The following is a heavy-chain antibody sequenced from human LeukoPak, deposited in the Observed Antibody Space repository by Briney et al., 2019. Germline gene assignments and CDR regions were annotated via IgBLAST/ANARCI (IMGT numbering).Heavy chain of an antibody. CDR3: AAKSYDILTRNFYYMDA. J-gene: IGHJ6*03. Sequence: ASVKVSCKVSGYTLTELSMHWVRQAPGKGLEWMGGFHPKDDETIYAQKFQGRVTMTEDTSTDTAYMELSSLRSEDTAVYYCAAKSYDILTRNFYYMDAWGKGTTVTVSS. V-gene: IGHV1-24*01. D-gene: IGHD3-9*01. CDR2: FHPKDDET. CDR1: GYTLTELS.